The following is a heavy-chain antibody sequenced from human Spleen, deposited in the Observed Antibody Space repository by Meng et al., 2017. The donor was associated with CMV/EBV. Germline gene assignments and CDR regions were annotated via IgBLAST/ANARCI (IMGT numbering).Heavy chain of an antibody. Sequence: GESLKISCAASGFNFNNAWMSWVRQAPGKGLEWVSFIYSGGDTFYADSVKGRFTISRDNSKNTLYLQMGSLTAEDTAVYYCARSNFWSGYSEFDYWGQGTLVTVSS. CDR3: ARSNFWSGYSEFDY. V-gene: IGHV3-66*02. J-gene: IGHJ4*02. CDR1: GFNFNNAW. D-gene: IGHD3-3*01. CDR2: IYSGGDT.